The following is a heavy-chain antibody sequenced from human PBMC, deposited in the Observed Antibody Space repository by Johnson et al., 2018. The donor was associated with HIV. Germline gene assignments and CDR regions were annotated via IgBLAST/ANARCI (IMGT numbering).Heavy chain of an antibody. D-gene: IGHD1-26*01. J-gene: IGHJ3*02. CDR3: AGDAVLVGATSGGPPGNAFDI. Sequence: QVLLVESGGGLVKPGGSLRLSCAASGFTFSSYAMHWVRQAPGKGLEWVAVISYDGSNKYYADSVKGRFTISRDNSKNTVYLQMNSLRADDTAVYYCAGDAVLVGATSGGPPGNAFDIWGQGTMVTVSS. V-gene: IGHV3-30*14. CDR2: ISYDGSNK. CDR1: GFTFSSYA.